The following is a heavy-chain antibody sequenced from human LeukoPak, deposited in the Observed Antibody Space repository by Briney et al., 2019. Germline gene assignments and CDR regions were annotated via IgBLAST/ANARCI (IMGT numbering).Heavy chain of an antibody. CDR3: AKVCVWGYCSGGSCCCPDY. CDR1: GFTFSHYG. J-gene: IGHJ4*02. Sequence: GGTLRLSCAASGFTFSHYGMGWVRQAPGKGLEWVSAISGSGGSTYYADSVKGRFTISRDNSKNTLYLQMNSLRAEDTAVYYCAKVCVWGYCSGGSCCCPDYWGQGTLVTVSS. V-gene: IGHV3-23*01. CDR2: ISGSGGST. D-gene: IGHD2-15*01.